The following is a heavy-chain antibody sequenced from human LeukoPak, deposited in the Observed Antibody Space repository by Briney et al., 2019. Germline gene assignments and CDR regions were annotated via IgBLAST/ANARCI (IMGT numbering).Heavy chain of an antibody. J-gene: IGHJ4*02. V-gene: IGHV3-21*01. Sequence: GGSLRLSCAASGFTFSSYSMNWVRQAPGKGLEWGSSISSSSSHIYYADSVKGRFTISRDNAKNSLYLQMNTLRAEDTAVYYCAKALGSALVRGVMDYWGQGTPVTVSS. CDR2: ISSSSSHI. CDR3: AKALGSALVRGVMDY. CDR1: GFTFSSYS. D-gene: IGHD3-10*01.